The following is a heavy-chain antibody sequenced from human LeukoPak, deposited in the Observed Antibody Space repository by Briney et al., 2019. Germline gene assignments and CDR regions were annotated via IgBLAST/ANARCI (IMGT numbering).Heavy chain of an antibody. CDR1: GGSISSSSYY. CDR3: ARVDYCSGGSCQGNWFDP. CDR2: IYYSGST. J-gene: IGHJ5*02. V-gene: IGHV4-39*07. D-gene: IGHD2-15*01. Sequence: PSETLSLTCSVSGGSISSSSYYWGWIRQPPGKGLEWIGNIYYSGSTYYNPPLKSRVTISVDTSKNQFSLKLSSVTAADTAVYYCARVDYCSGGSCQGNWFDPWGQGTLVTVSS.